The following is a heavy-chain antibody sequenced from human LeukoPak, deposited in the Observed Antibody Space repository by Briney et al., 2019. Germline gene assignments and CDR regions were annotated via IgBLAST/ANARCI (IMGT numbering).Heavy chain of an antibody. D-gene: IGHD3/OR15-3a*01. J-gene: IGHJ4*02. CDR2: MYYSGST. CDR1: GGSISSSSYY. V-gene: IGHV4-39*01. CDR3: ASKSTAWTIDY. Sequence: NTSETLSLTRTVSGGSISSSSYYWGWIRQTPGKGLEWIGTMYYSGSTNYNPSLKSRVTLSIDTPKNQFSLRLSSVTAADTAVYYCASKSTAWTIDYWGQGTLVTVSS.